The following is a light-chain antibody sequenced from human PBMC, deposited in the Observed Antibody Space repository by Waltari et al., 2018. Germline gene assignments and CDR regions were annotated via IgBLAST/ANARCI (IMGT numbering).Light chain of an antibody. CDR3: QQSYSTPV. Sequence: DIQMTQSPSSLSASVGDRVTITCRASQRISSYLNWYQQKPGKAPKLLIYAASSLQSGVPSRFSGSGAGTDFTLTISSLQPEDFATYYCQQSYSTPVFGGGTKVEIK. J-gene: IGKJ4*01. CDR2: AAS. CDR1: QRISSY. V-gene: IGKV1-39*01.